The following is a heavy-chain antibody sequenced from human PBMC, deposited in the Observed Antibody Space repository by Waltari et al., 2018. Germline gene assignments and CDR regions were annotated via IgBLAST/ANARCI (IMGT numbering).Heavy chain of an antibody. V-gene: IGHV3-23*01. D-gene: IGHD2-21*01. CDR2: IKTADYA. Sequence: DVQLLESGGGLVHPGESLRLSCAASGFTFSKFGMSWVRQAPGKGLEWVSTIKTADYAYYADSVKGRFTISRDIFRNTLYLQMNSLRAEDTAVYYCAKYRPYYFDFWGQGALVTVSS. J-gene: IGHJ4*02. CDR1: GFTFSKFG. CDR3: AKYRPYYFDF.